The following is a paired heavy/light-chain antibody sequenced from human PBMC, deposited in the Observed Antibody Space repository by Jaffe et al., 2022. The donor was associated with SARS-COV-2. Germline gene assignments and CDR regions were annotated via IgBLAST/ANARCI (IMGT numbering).Heavy chain of an antibody. V-gene: IGHV2-5*02. D-gene: IGHD3-22*01. J-gene: IGHJ4*02. Sequence: QITLKESGPALVKPTQTLTLTCTFSGFSISTSGVGVGWIRQPPGKALEWLALIYWDDDKRYSPSLESRLTITKDTSKNQVVLTMTNMDPVDTATYYCAHSRWRRDSSGYYFFDYWGQGTQVTVSS. CDR2: IYWDDDK. CDR3: AHSRWRRDSSGYYFFDY. CDR1: GFSISTSGVG.
Light chain of an antibody. Sequence: DILLTQSPPFLSASVGDRVTITCRASQDINTFLAWYQQKPGKAPNLLIYVAATLQSGVPSRFSGSGAGTDFTLTISSLQPEDFATYYCQHLYSYPLSFGGGTKVEIK. V-gene: IGKV1-9*01. CDR1: QDINTF. CDR3: QHLYSYPLS. CDR2: VAA. J-gene: IGKJ4*01.